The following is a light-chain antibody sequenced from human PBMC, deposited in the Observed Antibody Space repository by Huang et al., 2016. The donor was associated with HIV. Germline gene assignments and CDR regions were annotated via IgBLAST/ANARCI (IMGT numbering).Light chain of an antibody. CDR2: GAS. V-gene: IGKV1-39*01. Sequence: DIQMTQSPSSLSASVGDRVTITCRASQNISSYLNGYQQEPGKAPKLLIYGASTLQSGVPSGFSGSGSGTDFTLTISSLQPEDFATYYCQQTYSSPDTFGQGTKLDIK. CDR3: QQTYSSPDT. J-gene: IGKJ2*01. CDR1: QNISSY.